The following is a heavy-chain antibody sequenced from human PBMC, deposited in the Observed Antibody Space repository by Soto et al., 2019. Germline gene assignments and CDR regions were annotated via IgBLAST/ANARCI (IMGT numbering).Heavy chain of an antibody. V-gene: IGHV1-18*01. CDR2: ISAYNGNT. D-gene: IGHD6-13*01. Sequence: QVQLVQSGAEVKKPGASVKVSCKASGYTFTSYGISWVRQAPGQGLEWMGWISAYNGNTNYAKKLQGRVTMTTDTSTSTAYRELGSLGSDDTAVYYWARASSSSCHDYWGQGTLVTVSP. CDR3: ARASSSSCHDY. J-gene: IGHJ4*02. CDR1: GYTFTSYG.